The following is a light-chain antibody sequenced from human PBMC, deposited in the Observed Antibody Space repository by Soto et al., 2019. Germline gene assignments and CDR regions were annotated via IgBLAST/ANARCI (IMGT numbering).Light chain of an antibody. V-gene: IGKV3-15*01. CDR1: QSVSIK. CDR2: DTS. CDR3: QQYNNWPPIT. Sequence: EIVMTQSPASLCVSPGERATLSCRASQSVSIKLAWYQQRPGQAPRLLIYDTSTRATGIPARFSGSGSGTEFTLTIRSLQSEDFAVYYCQQYNNWPPITFGQGTRREIK. J-gene: IGKJ5*01.